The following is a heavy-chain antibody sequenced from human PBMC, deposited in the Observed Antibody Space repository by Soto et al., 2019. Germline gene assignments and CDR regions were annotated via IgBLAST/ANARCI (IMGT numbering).Heavy chain of an antibody. V-gene: IGHV4-31*03. CDR3: ARVPAP. CDR1: CGSISSCGFH. Sequence: SETLSLTCTVSCGSISSCGFHWSWIRQHPGKGLEWIGYIYHSGSTYYNPSLKSRVTISVDTSKNQFSLKLSSVTAADTAVYYCARVPAPWGQGTLVTVS. CDR2: IYHSGST. J-gene: IGHJ5*02.